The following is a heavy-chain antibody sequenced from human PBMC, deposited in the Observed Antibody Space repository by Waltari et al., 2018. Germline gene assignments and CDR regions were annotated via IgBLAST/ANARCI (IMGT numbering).Heavy chain of an antibody. CDR3: AKGFDRASFDS. V-gene: IGHV3-23*03. D-gene: IGHD3-22*01. CDR2: IFHGGGDT. CDR1: GFIFSSYT. Sequence: EVQLLESGGGLVQPGGSLSLSCAAYGFIFSSYTMNWVRQAPGKGLELVSIFHGGGDTDYADSVGGRFIISRDNSNNMLYLQMNSLRPEDSGVYYCAKGFDRASFDSWGQGALVTVSS. J-gene: IGHJ4*02.